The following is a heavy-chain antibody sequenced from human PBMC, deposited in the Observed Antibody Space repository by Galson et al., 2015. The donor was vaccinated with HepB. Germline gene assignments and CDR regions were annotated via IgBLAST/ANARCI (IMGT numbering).Heavy chain of an antibody. V-gene: IGHV4-34*01. CDR1: GGSFSGYY. J-gene: IGHJ4*02. CDR3: ARWPLFDY. Sequence: ETLSLTCAVYGGSFSGYYWSWIRQPPGKGLEWIGEINHGGSTNYNPSLKSRVTISVDTSKNQFSLKLSSVTAADTAVYYCARWPLFDYWGQGTLVTVSS. CDR2: INHGGST.